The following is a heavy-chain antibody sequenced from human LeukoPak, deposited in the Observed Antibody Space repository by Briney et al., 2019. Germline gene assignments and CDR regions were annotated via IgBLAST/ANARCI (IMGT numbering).Heavy chain of an antibody. CDR3: ARSKWGAHS. D-gene: IGHD3-16*01. CDR1: GDSINSGEDY. V-gene: IGHV4-61*02. CDR2: IYSSGNT. J-gene: IGHJ4*02. Sequence: SETLSLTCTVSGDSINSGEDYWAWIRQPAGKGLEWVGRIYSSGNTNYNPSLKRRVTISVDTSKNQFSLKLSSVTAADTAVYYCARSKWGAHSWGQGTLVTVSS.